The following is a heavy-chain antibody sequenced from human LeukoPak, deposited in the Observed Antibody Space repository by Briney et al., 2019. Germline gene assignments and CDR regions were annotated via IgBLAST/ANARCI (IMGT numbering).Heavy chain of an antibody. Sequence: PGGSLRLSCAGSGFTFASYAVHWVRQAPGKRLEWVAFISSDGTTEHYRDSVKGRFTLSRDNSKNTVSLQMNSLATEDTAVYYCARGRNSGSFIIDYWGQGTLVTVSS. D-gene: IGHD3-10*01. J-gene: IGHJ4*02. V-gene: IGHV3-30-3*01. CDR3: ARGRNSGSFIIDY. CDR1: GFTFASYA. CDR2: ISSDGTTE.